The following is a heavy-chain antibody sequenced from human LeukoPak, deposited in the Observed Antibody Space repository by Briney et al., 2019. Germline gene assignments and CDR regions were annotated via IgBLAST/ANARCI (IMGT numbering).Heavy chain of an antibody. CDR3: ARGGWYYDSSGHDAFDI. CDR2: VYSGGRT. CDR1: GFTVSSNY. V-gene: IGHV3-53*04. Sequence: GGSLRLSCAASGFTVSSNYMSWVRQAPGKGLEWVSVVYSGGRTYYADSVKGRFTISRHNSKNTLYLQMNSLRAEDTAVYYCARGGWYYDSSGHDAFDIWGQGTMVTVSS. J-gene: IGHJ3*02. D-gene: IGHD3-22*01.